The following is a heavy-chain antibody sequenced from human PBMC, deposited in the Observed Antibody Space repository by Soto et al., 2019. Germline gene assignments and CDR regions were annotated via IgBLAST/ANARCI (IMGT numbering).Heavy chain of an antibody. CDR3: ARDLSGYGYDY. J-gene: IGHJ4*02. CDR1: GFIFHNFG. CDR2: IPYDGSNK. D-gene: IGHD5-18*01. V-gene: IGHV3-30*03. Sequence: GGSLRLSCAASGFIFHNFGMHWVRQAPGKGLEWVAVIPYDGSNKYYADFVKGRFTISRDNSKNTLYLQMNSLRAEDTAVYYRARDLSGYGYDYWGQGTLVTVSS.